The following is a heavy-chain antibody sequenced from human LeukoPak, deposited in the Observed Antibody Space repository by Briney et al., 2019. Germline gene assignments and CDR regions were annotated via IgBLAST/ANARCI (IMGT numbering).Heavy chain of an antibody. V-gene: IGHV1-69*05. Sequence: SVKVSCKASGGTFSSYAISRVRQAPGQGLEWMGRIIPIFGTANYAQKFQGRVTITTDESTSTAYMELSSLRSEDTAVYYCARSGGVKRTLPDYWGQGTLVTVSS. J-gene: IGHJ4*02. CDR1: GGTFSSYA. CDR3: ARSGGVKRTLPDY. D-gene: IGHD3-16*01. CDR2: IIPIFGTA.